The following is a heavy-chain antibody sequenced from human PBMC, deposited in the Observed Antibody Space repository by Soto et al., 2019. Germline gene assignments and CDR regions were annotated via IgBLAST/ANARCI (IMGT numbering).Heavy chain of an antibody. D-gene: IGHD3-16*02. J-gene: IGHJ4*02. CDR1: GYTFTSYY. V-gene: IGHV1-2*04. CDR3: ARGHGDYVWGSYRLLDY. Sequence: ASVKVSCKASGYTFTSYYMHWVRQAPGQGLEWMGWINPNSGGTNYAQKFQGWVTMTRDTSISTAYMELSRLRSDDTAVYYCARGHGDYVWGSYRLLDYWGQGTLVTVSS. CDR2: INPNSGGT.